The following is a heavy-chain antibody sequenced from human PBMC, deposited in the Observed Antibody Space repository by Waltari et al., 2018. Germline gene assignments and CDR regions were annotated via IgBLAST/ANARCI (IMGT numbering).Heavy chain of an antibody. V-gene: IGHV1-69*05. J-gene: IGHJ4*02. CDR2: IIPIFGTA. CDR3: ARDTREGTIDY. D-gene: IGHD1-1*01. Sequence: QVQLVQSGAEVKKPGSSVKVSCKASGGTFSSYAISWVRQATGQGLEWMGGIIPIFGTATYAQKFQGRVTITTDESTSTAYMELSSLRSEDTAVYYCARDTREGTIDYWGQGTLVTVSS. CDR1: GGTFSSYA.